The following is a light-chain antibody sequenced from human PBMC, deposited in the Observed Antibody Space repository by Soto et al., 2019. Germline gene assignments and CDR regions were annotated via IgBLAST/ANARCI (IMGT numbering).Light chain of an antibody. CDR2: DAS. J-gene: IGKJ2*01. V-gene: IGKV1-5*01. CDR1: QSISSW. Sequence: DIQMTQSPSTLSASVGDRVTITCRASQSISSWLAWYQQKPGKAPKLLIYDASSLESGGPSRFSGSGSGTEFTLTISSLQPDDFATYYCQQYNSYSKYTFGQGTKLEIK. CDR3: QQYNSYSKYT.